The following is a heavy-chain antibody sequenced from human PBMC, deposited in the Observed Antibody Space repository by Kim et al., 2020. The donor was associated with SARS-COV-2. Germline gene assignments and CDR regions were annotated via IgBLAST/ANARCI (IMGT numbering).Heavy chain of an antibody. CDR2: INSDGSST. V-gene: IGHV3-74*01. J-gene: IGHJ4*02. D-gene: IGHD5-12*01. Sequence: GGSLRLSCAASGFTFSSYWMHWVRQAPGKGLVWVSRINSDGSSTSYADSVKGRFTISRDNAKNTLYLQMNSLRAEDTAVYYCARAPGLGGYDFSHWGDYFDYWGQGTLVTVSS. CDR3: ARAPGLGGYDFSHWGDYFDY. CDR1: GFTFSSYW.